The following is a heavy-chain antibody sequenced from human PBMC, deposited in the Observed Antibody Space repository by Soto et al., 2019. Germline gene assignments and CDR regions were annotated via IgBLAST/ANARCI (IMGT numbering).Heavy chain of an antibody. V-gene: IGHV4-39*01. J-gene: IGHJ4*02. CDR2: IYYSGNT. CDR1: GGSISSSSYY. D-gene: IGHD3-10*01. Sequence: SETLSLTCTVSGGSISSSSYYWGWIRQPPGKGLEWIRSIYYSGNTYYNPSLKSRVTISVDTAKNQFSLKLSSVTAADTAVYYCARQYYFGSGSYYNRTFDFWGQGTLVTVS. CDR3: ARQYYFGSGSYYNRTFDF.